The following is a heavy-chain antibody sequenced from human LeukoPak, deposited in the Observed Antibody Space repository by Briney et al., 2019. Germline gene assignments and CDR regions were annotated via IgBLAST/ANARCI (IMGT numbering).Heavy chain of an antibody. J-gene: IGHJ3*02. D-gene: IGHD3-22*01. CDR3: ARARYYYDSSGYYHNGRAFDI. Sequence: ASVKVSCKASGYTFTSYAMNWVRQAPGQGLEWMGWINTNTGNPTYAQGFTGRFVFSLGTSVSTAYLQISSLKAEDTAVYYCARARYYYDSSGYYHNGRAFDIWGQGTMVTVSS. CDR1: GYTFTSYA. V-gene: IGHV7-4-1*02. CDR2: INTNTGNP.